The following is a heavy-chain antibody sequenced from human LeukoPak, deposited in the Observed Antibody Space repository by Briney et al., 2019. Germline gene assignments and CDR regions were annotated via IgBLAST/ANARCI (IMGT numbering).Heavy chain of an antibody. CDR2: MSPNSGNT. CDR1: GYTFTSYD. CDR3: ARGPPNWGYDY. J-gene: IGHJ4*02. V-gene: IGHV1-8*01. D-gene: IGHD7-27*01. Sequence: VKVYCKASGYTFTSYDINWVRQATGQGLEWMGWMSPNSGNTGYAQKFQGRVTMTRSTSMSTAYMELSSLRSEDTAVYYCARGPPNWGYDYWGQGTLVTVSS.